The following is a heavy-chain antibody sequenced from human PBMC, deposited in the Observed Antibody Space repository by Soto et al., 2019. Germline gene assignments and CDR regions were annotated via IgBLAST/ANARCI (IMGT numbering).Heavy chain of an antibody. J-gene: IGHJ4*02. V-gene: IGHV4-31*03. CDR3: ASAPPNYYDSSGYFFYFDY. Sequence: SETLSLTCTVSGGSISSGGYYWSWIRQHPGKGLEWIGYIYYSGSTYYNPSLKSRVTISVDTSKNQFPLKLSSVTAADTAVYYCASAPPNYYDSSGYFFYFDYWGQGTLVTVSS. CDR2: IYYSGST. D-gene: IGHD3-22*01. CDR1: GGSISSGGYY.